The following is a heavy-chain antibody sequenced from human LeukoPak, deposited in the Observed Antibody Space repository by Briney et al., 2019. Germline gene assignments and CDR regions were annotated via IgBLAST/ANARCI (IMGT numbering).Heavy chain of an antibody. D-gene: IGHD1-26*01. Sequence: PGGSLRLSCAASGFTFSGYAMSWVRQAPGKGLEWVSAISGSGGSTYYADSVKGRFTISRDNSKNTLYLQMNSLRAEDTAVYYCAKNSGSYVRGYYFDYWGQGTLVTVSS. J-gene: IGHJ4*02. V-gene: IGHV3-23*01. CDR2: ISGSGGST. CDR3: AKNSGSYVRGYYFDY. CDR1: GFTFSGYA.